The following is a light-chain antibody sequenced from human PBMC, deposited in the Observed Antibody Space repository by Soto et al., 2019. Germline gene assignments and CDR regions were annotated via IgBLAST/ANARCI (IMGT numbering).Light chain of an antibody. Sequence: AIQLTQSPSSLSASVGARVTITCRASQDIRGALAWYQQKPGKAPKMLIYDVSTLESGVPLRFSGASSGTDFTLTISSLQPVDFATYYCQQFTSYPIPFGQAKRLEIK. J-gene: IGKJ5*01. CDR3: QQFTSYPIP. V-gene: IGKV1-13*02. CDR1: QDIRGA. CDR2: DVS.